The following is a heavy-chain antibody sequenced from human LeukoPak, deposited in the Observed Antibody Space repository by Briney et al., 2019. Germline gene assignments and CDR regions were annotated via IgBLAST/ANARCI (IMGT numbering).Heavy chain of an antibody. Sequence: GGSLRLSCAASGFTFSSYGMHWVRQAPGKGLEGVAVIWYDGSNKYYADSVKGRFTISRDNSKNTLYLQMNSLRAEDTAVYYCAIEGVVMAGSSVFDYSGQGALWSASP. V-gene: IGHV3-33*01. J-gene: IGHJ4*02. D-gene: IGHD4-23*01. CDR2: IWYDGSNK. CDR3: AIEGVVMAGSSVFDY. CDR1: GFTFSSYG.